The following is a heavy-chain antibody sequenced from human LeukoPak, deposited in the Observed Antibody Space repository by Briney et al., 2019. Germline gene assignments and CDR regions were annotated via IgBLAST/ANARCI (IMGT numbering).Heavy chain of an antibody. J-gene: IGHJ4*02. CDR3: ARVSVVVTATRHYFDY. CDR2: IIPIFGTA. Sequence: SVKVSCKASGGTFSSYAISWVRQAPGQGLEWMGGIIPIFGTANYAQKFQGRVTITADESTSTAYMELSSLRSEDTAVYYCARVSVVVTATRHYFDYWGQGTLVTVSS. CDR1: GGTFSSYA. D-gene: IGHD2-21*02. V-gene: IGHV1-69*01.